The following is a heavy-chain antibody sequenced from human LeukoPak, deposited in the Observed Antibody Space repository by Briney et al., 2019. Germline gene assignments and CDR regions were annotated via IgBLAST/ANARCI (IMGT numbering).Heavy chain of an antibody. CDR2: ISAYNGNT. V-gene: IGHV1-18*01. CDR3: AREALYYYDSSGYPGEAFDI. D-gene: IGHD3-22*01. CDR1: GYTFTSYG. J-gene: IGHJ3*02. Sequence: ASVKVSCKASGYTFTSYGISWVRQAPGQGLEWMGWISAYNGNTNYAQKLQGRVTMTTETSTSTAYMELRSLRSDDTAVYYCAREALYYYDSSGYPGEAFDIWGQGTMVTVSS.